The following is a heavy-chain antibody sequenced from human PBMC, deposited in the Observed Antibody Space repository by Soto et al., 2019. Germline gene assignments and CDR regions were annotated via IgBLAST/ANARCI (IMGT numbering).Heavy chain of an antibody. V-gene: IGHV4-59*01. CDR2: IYYSGST. J-gene: IGHJ3*02. Sequence: QVQLQESGPGLVKPSETLSLTCTVSGGSISSYYWSWIRQPPGKGLEWIGYIYYSGSTNYNPSLKSRVTLSVATSKNQFTLKLSSVTAADTAVYYCSRVWGGAFGIWGQGTMVTVSS. D-gene: IGHD3-10*01. CDR3: SRVWGGAFGI. CDR1: GGSISSYY.